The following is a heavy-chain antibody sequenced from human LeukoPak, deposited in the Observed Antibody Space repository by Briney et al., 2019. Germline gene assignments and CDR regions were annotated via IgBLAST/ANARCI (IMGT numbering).Heavy chain of an antibody. CDR1: GFTFRGYA. Sequence: GGSLRLSCAASGFTFRGYAMSWVRQAPGEGLEWVSAISGGGVSTYYADSVKGRFTISRDNSKNTLNLQMNSLRAEDTAVYYCATSKYSGSYWGQGTLVTVSS. V-gene: IGHV3-23*01. CDR3: ATSKYSGSY. J-gene: IGHJ4*02. CDR2: ISGGGVST. D-gene: IGHD1-26*01.